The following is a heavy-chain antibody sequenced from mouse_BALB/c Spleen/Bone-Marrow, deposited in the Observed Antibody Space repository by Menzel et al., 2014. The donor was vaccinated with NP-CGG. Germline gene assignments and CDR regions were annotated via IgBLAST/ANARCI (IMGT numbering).Heavy chain of an antibody. CDR3: ARARSGNYYAMDY. CDR2: IWAGGST. J-gene: IGHJ4*01. Sequence: VNVVESGPGLVAPSQSLSITCTVSGFSLXSYGVHWVRQPPGKGLEWLGVIWAGGSTNYNSALMSRLSISKDNSKSQVFLKMNSLQTDDTAMYYCARARSGNYYAMDYWGQGTSVTVSS. V-gene: IGHV2-9*02. CDR1: GFSLXSYG. D-gene: IGHD2-1*01.